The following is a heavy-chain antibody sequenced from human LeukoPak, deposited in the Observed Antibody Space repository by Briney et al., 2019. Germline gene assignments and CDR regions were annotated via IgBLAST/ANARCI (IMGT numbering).Heavy chain of an antibody. Sequence: SVKVSCKASGGTFSSYAISWVRQAPGQGLEWMGGIIPIFGTANYAQKFQGRVTITADKSTSTAYMELSSLRPEDTAVYYCARTGPIAVAGRRGETEYFQHWGQGTLVTVSS. CDR3: ARTGPIAVAGRRGETEYFQH. D-gene: IGHD6-19*01. J-gene: IGHJ1*01. CDR2: IIPIFGTA. CDR1: GGTFSSYA. V-gene: IGHV1-69*06.